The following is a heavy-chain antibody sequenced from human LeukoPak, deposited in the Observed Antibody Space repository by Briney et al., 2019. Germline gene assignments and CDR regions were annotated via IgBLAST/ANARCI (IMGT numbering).Heavy chain of an antibody. V-gene: IGHV4-34*01. D-gene: IGHD3-16*02. CDR2: INHSGST. Sequence: SETLSLTCAVYGGSFSGYYWSWIRQPPGKGLEWIGEINHSGSTNYNPSLKSRVTISVDTSKNQFPLKLSSVTAADTAVYYCARGSKVVLVWGQGTLVTVSS. CDR1: GGSFSGYY. J-gene: IGHJ4*02. CDR3: ARGSKVVLV.